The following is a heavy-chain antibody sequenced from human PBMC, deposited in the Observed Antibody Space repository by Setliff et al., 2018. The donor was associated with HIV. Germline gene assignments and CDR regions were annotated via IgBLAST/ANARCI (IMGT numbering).Heavy chain of an antibody. CDR2: ISYNSGNT. D-gene: IGHD3-16*01. V-gene: IGHV1-18*01. Sequence: GASVKVSCKASGYTSNNYVISWVRQAPGQGPEWMGWISYNSGNTHYSQRRQDRGTMTIDTLTATVYMELTSLRSDDTAVYYCASQTGGRRALEIWGQGTVFTVSS. J-gene: IGHJ3*02. CDR3: ASQTGGRRALEI. CDR1: GYTSNNYV.